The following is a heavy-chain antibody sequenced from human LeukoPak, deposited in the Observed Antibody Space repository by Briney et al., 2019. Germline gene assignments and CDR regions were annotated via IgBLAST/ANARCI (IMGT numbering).Heavy chain of an antibody. J-gene: IGHJ2*01. CDR3: AREVSWQPRGWYFDL. CDR2: IIPIFGTA. V-gene: IGHV1-69*01. Sequence: SVKVSCKASGGTFSSYAISWVRQAPGQGLEWMGGIIPIFGTANYAQKFQGRVTITADESTSTAYMELSSLRSEDTAVYYCAREVSWQPRGWYFDLWGRGTLVTVSS. D-gene: IGHD2-15*01. CDR1: GGTFSSYA.